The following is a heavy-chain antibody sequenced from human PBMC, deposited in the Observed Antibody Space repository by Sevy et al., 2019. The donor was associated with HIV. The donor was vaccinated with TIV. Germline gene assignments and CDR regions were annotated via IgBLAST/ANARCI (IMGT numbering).Heavy chain of an antibody. CDR2: IRQDGSEK. J-gene: IGHJ6*02. Sequence: GGSLRLSCAVSGFTFRNFWMSWVRQAPGKGLEWVANIRQDGSEKYYVDSVRGRFTISRDNSKNSLFLQLNSLRADDTAIYHCAKSYCGSGTSYGMDLWGRGTTVTVSS. CDR3: AKSYCGSGTSYGMDL. V-gene: IGHV3-7*01. D-gene: IGHD3-10*01. CDR1: GFTFRNFW.